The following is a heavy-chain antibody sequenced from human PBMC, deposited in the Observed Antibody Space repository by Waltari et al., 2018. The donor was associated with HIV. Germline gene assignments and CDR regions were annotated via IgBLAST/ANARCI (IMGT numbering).Heavy chain of an antibody. V-gene: IGHV3-73*01. Sequence: VKLVESGGGLVQHGGSLKLSCAASGFTFCGSTLHWVRQASGKVLECVGRIRTKANSYATAYAASVKGRFIISRDDSKNTAYLQMNNLKTEDTAVYYCTRLVAAVAGTGYWGQGTLVTVSS. CDR1: GFTFCGST. CDR2: IRTKANSYAT. J-gene: IGHJ4*02. D-gene: IGHD6-19*01. CDR3: TRLVAAVAGTGY.